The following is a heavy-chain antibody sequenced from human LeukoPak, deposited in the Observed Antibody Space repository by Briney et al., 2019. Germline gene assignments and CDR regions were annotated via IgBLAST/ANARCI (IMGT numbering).Heavy chain of an antibody. Sequence: GGSLRLSCAASGFTFSSYGMHWVRQAPGKGLEWVAFIRYDGSNKYYADSVKGRFTISRDNSKNTLYLQMNSLRAEDTAVYYCAKDGTLDSSGYYDFDYWGQGTLATVSS. D-gene: IGHD3-22*01. CDR1: GFTFSSYG. V-gene: IGHV3-30*02. J-gene: IGHJ4*02. CDR3: AKDGTLDSSGYYDFDY. CDR2: IRYDGSNK.